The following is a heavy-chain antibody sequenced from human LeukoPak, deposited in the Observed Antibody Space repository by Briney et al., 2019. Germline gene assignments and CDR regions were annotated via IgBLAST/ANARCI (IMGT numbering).Heavy chain of an antibody. V-gene: IGHV3-7*01. J-gene: IGHJ4*02. CDR2: MKHDGNEK. CDR3: ARDLGHSGYDLYDY. Sequence: QAGGSLRLSCVDSGITFSKYWMNWVRQAPGKGLEWVANMKHDGNEKHYVDSVEGRFTISRDNAKSSLYLQMNNLRAEDTAVYYCARDLGHSGYDLYDYWGRGTLVTVSS. D-gene: IGHD5-12*01. CDR1: GITFSKYW.